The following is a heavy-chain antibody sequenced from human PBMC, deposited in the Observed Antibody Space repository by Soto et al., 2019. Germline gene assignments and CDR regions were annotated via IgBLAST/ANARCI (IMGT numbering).Heavy chain of an antibody. CDR3: ASRGVRDYYDTSRYE. D-gene: IGHD3-22*01. J-gene: IGHJ1*01. V-gene: IGHV1-69*14. Sequence: QVQLVQSGAEVKKPGSSVKVSCKASGGTFSNYALSWVRQAPGQGLEWMGDIIPIFGTTNNAQKFQGRVTISADKATSKAYMELSSLRSEDTAVYYCASRGVRDYYDTSRYEWGQGTLVTVSS. CDR1: GGTFSNYA. CDR2: IIPIFGTT.